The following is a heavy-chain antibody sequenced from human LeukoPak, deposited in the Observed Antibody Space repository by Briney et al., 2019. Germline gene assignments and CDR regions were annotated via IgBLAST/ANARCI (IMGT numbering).Heavy chain of an antibody. CDR1: GFTFSSYA. Sequence: GGSLRLSCAASGFTFSSYAMHWVRQAPGKGLEWVAVISYDGSNKYYADSVKGRFTISRDNSKNTLYLQMNSLRAEDTAVYYCARDHIWFGESYFDSWGQGTLGTVSS. D-gene: IGHD3-10*01. CDR3: ARDHIWFGESYFDS. CDR2: ISYDGSNK. J-gene: IGHJ4*02. V-gene: IGHV3-30*04.